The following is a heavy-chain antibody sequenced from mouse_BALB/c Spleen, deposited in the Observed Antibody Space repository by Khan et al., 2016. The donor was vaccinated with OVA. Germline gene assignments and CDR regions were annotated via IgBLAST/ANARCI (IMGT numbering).Heavy chain of an antibody. CDR2: LGLGSGRT. CDR1: GYTFTSYW. J-gene: IGHJ4*01. V-gene: IGHV1S41*01. D-gene: IGHD1-1*01. CDR3: ARSNCYVGSICAVDY. Sequence: DLVKPGASVKLSCKASGYTFTSYWIYWIKQRPGEGLEWLGRLGLGSGRTYYNEMFKDKATLTVDTSSSTSYIQLSSLSSEDSAVCFCARSNCYVGSICAVDYWDQATLDIVSS.